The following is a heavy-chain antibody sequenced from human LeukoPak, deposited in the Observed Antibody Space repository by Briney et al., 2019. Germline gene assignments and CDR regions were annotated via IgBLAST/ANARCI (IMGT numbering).Heavy chain of an antibody. CDR1: GFTFSSYA. J-gene: IGHJ4*02. Sequence: PGGSLRLSCAASGFTFSSYAMSWVRQAPGEGLHFVSSISDSGVDTYYADSVKGRFTISRDNAINSLYLQLSSLRVEDTAVYYCARDAYASGSHDYWGQGTLVTVSS. CDR3: ARDAYASGSHDY. V-gene: IGHV3-23*01. D-gene: IGHD3-10*01. CDR2: ISDSGVDT.